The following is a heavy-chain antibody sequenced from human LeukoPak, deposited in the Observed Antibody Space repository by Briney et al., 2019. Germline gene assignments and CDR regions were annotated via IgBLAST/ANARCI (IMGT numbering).Heavy chain of an antibody. CDR1: GGSISSSSYY. V-gene: IGHV4-39*07. CDR3: ARDLGGSYYDSSGTLTDI. CDR2: IYYTGST. Sequence: SETLSLTCTVSGGSISSSSYYWGWIRQPPGKGLEWIGTIYYTGSTYYNPSLKSRVTMSVDTSKNQISLKLSSVTAADTAVYYCARDLGGSYYDSSGTLTDIWGQGTMVTVSS. J-gene: IGHJ3*02. D-gene: IGHD3-22*01.